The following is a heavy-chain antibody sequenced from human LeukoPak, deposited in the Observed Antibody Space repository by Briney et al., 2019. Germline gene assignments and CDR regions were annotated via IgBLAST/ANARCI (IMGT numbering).Heavy chain of an antibody. Sequence: GGSLRLSCAASGFTFSSYAMHWVRQAPGKGLEWVAVISYDGSNKYYADSVKGRFTISRDNSKNTLYLQMNSLRAEDTAVYYCANSPEPWFGEFIDYWGQGTLVTVSS. D-gene: IGHD3-10*01. V-gene: IGHV3-30-3*01. CDR1: GFTFSSYA. J-gene: IGHJ4*02. CDR3: ANSPEPWFGEFIDY. CDR2: ISYDGSNK.